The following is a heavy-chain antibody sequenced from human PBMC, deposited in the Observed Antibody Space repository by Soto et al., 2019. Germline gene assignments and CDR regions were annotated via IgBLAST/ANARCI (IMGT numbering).Heavy chain of an antibody. V-gene: IGHV4-4*07. Sequence: PSETLSLTCTVSGGSISSYYWSWIRQPAGKGLEWIGRIYTSGSTNYNPSLKSRVTMSVDTSKNQFSLKLSSVTAADTAVYYCARDRGSGWQYYFDYWGQGTLVTVSS. D-gene: IGHD6-19*01. J-gene: IGHJ4*02. CDR3: ARDRGSGWQYYFDY. CDR1: GGSISSYY. CDR2: IYTSGST.